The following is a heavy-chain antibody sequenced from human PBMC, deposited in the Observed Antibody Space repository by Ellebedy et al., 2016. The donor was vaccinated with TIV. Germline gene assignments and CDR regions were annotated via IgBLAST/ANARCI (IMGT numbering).Heavy chain of an antibody. V-gene: IGHV3-53*01. D-gene: IGHD1-26*01. CDR2: VYGGGGT. CDR3: ARGVIVGGHDAYDI. CDR1: GFSVSSSY. Sequence: GGSLRLSXEASGFSVSSSYMSWVRQAPGKGLEWVSVVYGGGGTYYADSVNGRFTISRDNSKNTLYLQMNNLRSEDTAVYHCARGVIVGGHDAYDIWGQGTMVTVSS. J-gene: IGHJ3*02.